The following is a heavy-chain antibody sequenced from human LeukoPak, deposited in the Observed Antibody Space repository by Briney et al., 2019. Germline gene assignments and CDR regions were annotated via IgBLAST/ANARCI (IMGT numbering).Heavy chain of an antibody. CDR1: GFTFSSYA. V-gene: IGHV3-23*01. Sequence: GGSLRLSCAASGFTFSSYAMSWVRQAPGKGLEWVSAISGSGGSTYYADSVKGRFTISRDNSKNTLYLQMNSLRAEDTAVYYCAKARITMVRGGLFSYFDYWGQGTQVTVSS. CDR3: AKARITMVRGGLFSYFDY. D-gene: IGHD3-10*01. CDR2: ISGSGGST. J-gene: IGHJ4*02.